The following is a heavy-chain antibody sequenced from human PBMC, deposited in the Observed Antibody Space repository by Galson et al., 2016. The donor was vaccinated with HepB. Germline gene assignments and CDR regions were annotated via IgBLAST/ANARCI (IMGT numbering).Heavy chain of an antibody. D-gene: IGHD1-26*01. J-gene: IGHJ3*01. CDR1: GFSFNTYS. CDR3: ARDAMGRGSGSYSAFDY. Sequence: SLRLSCAASGFSFNTYSMHWVRQAPGKGLEWVAAITSAGDKQYYTDSVRGRFTISRDNSNNVMYLQMNSLRPEDTSVYYCARDAMGRGSGSYSAFDYWGQGTMVTVFS. CDR2: ITSAGDKQ. V-gene: IGHV3-30*04.